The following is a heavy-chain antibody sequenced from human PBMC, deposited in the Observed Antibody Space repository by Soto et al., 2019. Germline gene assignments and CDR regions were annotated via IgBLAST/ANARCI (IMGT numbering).Heavy chain of an antibody. J-gene: IGHJ6*02. CDR2: IIPTSGTT. CDR1: GGTFSTHA. D-gene: IGHD2-15*01. CDR3: ARGYCSGGNCYSGMDV. Sequence: ASVKVSCKASGGTFSTHAIIWVRQAPGHGLEWMGGIIPTSGTTYYTQKFQGRVTITADEPTSTAFMELSSLKSEDTAVFYCARGYCSGGNCYSGMDVWCQGTMVTVSS. V-gene: IGHV1-69*13.